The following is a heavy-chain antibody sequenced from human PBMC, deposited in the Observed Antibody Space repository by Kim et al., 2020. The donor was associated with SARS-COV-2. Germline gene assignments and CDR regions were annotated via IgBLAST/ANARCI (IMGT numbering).Heavy chain of an antibody. CDR1: GGSVSSASYY. Sequence: SETLSLTCTVSGGSVSSASYYWSWLRQPPGKGLEWIGYIYYSASTNYNPSLMSRITISIDASRNQFSLKLSSVTAADTAVYYCARDRNNYADFWGQGTLVTVSS. CDR2: IYYSAST. J-gene: IGHJ4*02. CDR3: ARDRNNYADF. V-gene: IGHV4-61*01. D-gene: IGHD4-4*01.